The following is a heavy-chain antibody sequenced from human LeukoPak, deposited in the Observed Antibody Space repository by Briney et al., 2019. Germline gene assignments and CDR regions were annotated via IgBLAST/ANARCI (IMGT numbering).Heavy chain of an antibody. V-gene: IGHV1-2*02. J-gene: IGHJ4*02. Sequence: ASVKVSCKASGYTFTGYYMHWVRQAPGQGLEWMGWINPNSGGTNYAQKFQGRVTMTRDTSISTVYMELSSLRSEDTAVYYCARVGRRWLQLNGPIDYWGQGTLVTVSS. D-gene: IGHD5-24*01. CDR3: ARVGRRWLQLNGPIDY. CDR2: INPNSGGT. CDR1: GYTFTGYY.